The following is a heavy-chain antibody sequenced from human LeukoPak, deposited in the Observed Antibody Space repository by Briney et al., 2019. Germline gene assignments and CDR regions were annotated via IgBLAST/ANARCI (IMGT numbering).Heavy chain of an antibody. Sequence: SETLSLTCTVSGGSISSSSYYWGWIRQPPGKGLEWIGSIYYSGSTYYNPSLKSRVTISVDTSKNQFSLKLSSVTAADTAVSYCASASGGIVGVPAPRSGVAFDIWGQGTMVTVSS. CDR3: ASASGGIVGVPAPRSGVAFDI. CDR1: GGSISSSSYY. CDR2: IYYSGST. D-gene: IGHD2-2*01. V-gene: IGHV4-39*01. J-gene: IGHJ3*02.